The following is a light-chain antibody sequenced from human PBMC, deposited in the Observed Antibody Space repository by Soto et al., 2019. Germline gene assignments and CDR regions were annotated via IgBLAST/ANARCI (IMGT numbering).Light chain of an antibody. Sequence: EIVLTQSPATLSLSPGERATLSCRASQSVGGHLAWYQQKPGQAPRLLIYDASDRATGIPARFSGSWSETDCTLTISSLEPDDFAVYYCQQRNNWPPSITFGQGTRLEIK. CDR1: QSVGGH. CDR2: DAS. J-gene: IGKJ5*01. V-gene: IGKV3-11*01. CDR3: QQRNNWPPSIT.